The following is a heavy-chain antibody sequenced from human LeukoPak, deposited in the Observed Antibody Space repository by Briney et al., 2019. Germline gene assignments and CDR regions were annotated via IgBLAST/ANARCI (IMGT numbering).Heavy chain of an antibody. CDR2: IYYSGST. CDR3: ARVGARLDY. CDR1: GGSISSYY. J-gene: IGHJ4*02. V-gene: IGHV4-59*01. Sequence: SETLSLTCTVSGGSISSYYWSWIQQPPGKGLEWIGYIYYSGSTNYNPSLKSRVTISVDTSKNQFSLKLSSVTAADTAVYYCARVGARLDYWGQGTLVTVSS. D-gene: IGHD1-26*01.